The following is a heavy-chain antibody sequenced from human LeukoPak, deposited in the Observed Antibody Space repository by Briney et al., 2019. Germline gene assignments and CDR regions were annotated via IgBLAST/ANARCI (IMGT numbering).Heavy chain of an antibody. V-gene: IGHV4-59*11. CDR1: GGSISSHH. CDR2: IYYSGST. J-gene: IGHJ5*02. Sequence: PSETLSLTCTLSGGSISSHHGSWIRQPPGKGLGWIGYIYYSGSTKYNPSLKSRVTISIDTSKKQFSLKLSSVTAADTAVYYCAREYSYDSSGYYSWSDPWGQGTLVTVSS. D-gene: IGHD3-22*01. CDR3: AREYSYDSSGYYSWSDP.